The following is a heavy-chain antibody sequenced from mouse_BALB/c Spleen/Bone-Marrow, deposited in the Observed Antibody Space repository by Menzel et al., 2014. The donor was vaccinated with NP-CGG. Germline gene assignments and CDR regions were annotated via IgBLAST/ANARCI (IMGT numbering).Heavy chain of an antibody. D-gene: IGHD1-1*01. V-gene: IGHV1-87*01. CDR1: GYTFTSYW. CDR2: IYPGDGDT. CDR3: ARALHYYGSSYGAMDY. J-gene: IGHJ4*01. Sequence: QVQLQQSGAELARPGASVKLSCKASGYTFTSYWMQWIKQRPGQGLEWIGAIYPGDGDTRFTQKFKGKATLTADKSSSTAYMQLSSLASEDSAVYYCARALHYYGSSYGAMDYWGQGTSGTVSS.